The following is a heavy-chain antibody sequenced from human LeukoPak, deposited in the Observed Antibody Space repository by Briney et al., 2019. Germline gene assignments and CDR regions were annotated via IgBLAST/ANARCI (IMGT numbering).Heavy chain of an antibody. J-gene: IGHJ4*02. V-gene: IGHV4-61*01. CDR2: IYYIGST. CDR1: GYSISSGYY. Sequence: SETLSLTCTVSGYSISSGYYWSWIRQPPGKGLEWIGYIYYIGSTKYNPSLKSRVTISVDMSKNQFSLKLSSVTAADTAVYYCARIWGYGSGSYYPFDYWGQGTLVTVSS. CDR3: ARIWGYGSGSYYPFDY. D-gene: IGHD3-10*01.